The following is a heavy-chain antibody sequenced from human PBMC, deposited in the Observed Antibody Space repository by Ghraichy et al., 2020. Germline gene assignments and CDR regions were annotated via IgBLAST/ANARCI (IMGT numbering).Heavy chain of an antibody. CDR3: ARIRPRKYGDYFDTYYYYYYMDV. D-gene: IGHD4-17*01. V-gene: IGHV2-70*11. CDR1: GFSLSTSGMC. Sequence: SGPTLVKPTQTLTLTCTFSGFSLSTSGMCVSWIRQPPGKALEWLARIDWDDDKYYSTSLKTRLTISKDTSKNQVVLTMTNMDPVDTATYYCARIRPRKYGDYFDTYYYYYYMDVWGKGTTVTVSS. CDR2: IDWDDDK. J-gene: IGHJ6*03.